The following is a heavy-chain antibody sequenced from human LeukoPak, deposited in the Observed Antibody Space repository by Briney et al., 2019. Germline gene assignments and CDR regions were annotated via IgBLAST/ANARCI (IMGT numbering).Heavy chain of an antibody. V-gene: IGHV3-11*04. CDR1: GFTFSDYY. Sequence: GSLRLSCAASGFTFSDYYMSWIRQAPGKGLEWVSYISSSGSTIYYADSVKGRFTISRDNAKNSLYLQMNSLRAEDTAVYYCARDDYDSSTPYFFDYWGQGTLVTVSS. J-gene: IGHJ4*02. CDR3: ARDDYDSSTPYFFDY. CDR2: ISSSGSTI. D-gene: IGHD3-22*01.